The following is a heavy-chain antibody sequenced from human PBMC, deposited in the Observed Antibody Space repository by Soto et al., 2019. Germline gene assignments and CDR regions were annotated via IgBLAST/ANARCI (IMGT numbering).Heavy chain of an antibody. CDR3: AKKIIPAAPYYYYGMDV. CDR1: GFTFSSYG. V-gene: IGHV3-30*18. J-gene: IGHJ6*02. D-gene: IGHD2-2*01. Sequence: ESGGGVVQPGRSLRLSCAASGFTFSSYGMHWVRQAPGKGLEWVAVISYAGSYKYYADSVKGRFAISRDNSKNTLYLQMNNLRAEDTAVYYCAKKIIPAAPYYYYGMDVWGQGTTVTVSS. CDR2: ISYAGSYK.